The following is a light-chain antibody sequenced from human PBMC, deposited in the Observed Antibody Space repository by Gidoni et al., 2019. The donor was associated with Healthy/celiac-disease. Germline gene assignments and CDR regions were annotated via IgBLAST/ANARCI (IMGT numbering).Light chain of an antibody. CDR3: SSYAGSTGVV. Sequence: QSALTQPPSASGSPGQSVTISCTGTSSDVGGYNYVSWYQQHPGKAPTLMIYEVSKRPSGVPDRFSGSKSGNTASLTVSGLQAEDEADYYCSSYAGSTGVVFGGGTKLTVL. V-gene: IGLV2-8*01. CDR1: SSDVGGYNY. CDR2: EVS. J-gene: IGLJ2*01.